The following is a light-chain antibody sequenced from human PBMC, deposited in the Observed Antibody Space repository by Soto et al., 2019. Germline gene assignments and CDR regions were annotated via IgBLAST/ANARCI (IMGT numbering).Light chain of an antibody. V-gene: IGKV1-6*01. Sequence: AIQMTQSPSSLSASAGDRVTITCRASQGIRDELGWYQQKAGKAPNLLISAASRLQSGVPSRFSGRGSGTDFTLTISSLQPEDFATYYCLQDYDYPRTFGQGTKVDIK. CDR1: QGIRDE. J-gene: IGKJ1*01. CDR2: AAS. CDR3: LQDYDYPRT.